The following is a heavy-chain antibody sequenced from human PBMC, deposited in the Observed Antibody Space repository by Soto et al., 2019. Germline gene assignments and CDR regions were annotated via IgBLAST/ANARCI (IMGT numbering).Heavy chain of an antibody. CDR3: ARHPERIAQIGWFDP. J-gene: IGHJ5*02. V-gene: IGHV3-48*01. Sequence: VGSLRLSCAASGFTFSSYRMNWVRQAPGKGLEWVSYISSSSSTIYYADSVKGRFTISRDNAKNSLYLQMNSLRAEDTAVYYCARHPERIAQIGWFDPWGQGTLVTVSS. CDR2: ISSSSSTI. CDR1: GFTFSSYR. D-gene: IGHD6-13*01.